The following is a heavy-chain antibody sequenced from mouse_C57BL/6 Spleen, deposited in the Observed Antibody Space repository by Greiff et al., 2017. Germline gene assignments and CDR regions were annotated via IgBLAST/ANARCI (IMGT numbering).Heavy chain of an antibody. CDR3: ASLRLFAY. Sequence: EVKLMESGGDLVKPGGSLKLSCAASGFTFSSYGMSWVRQTPDKRLEWVATISSGGSYTYYPDSVKGRYTISRDNAKNTLYLQMSSLKSEDTAMYYCASLRLFAYWGQGTLVTVSA. CDR1: GFTFSSYG. J-gene: IGHJ3*01. CDR2: ISSGGSYT. V-gene: IGHV5-6*01.